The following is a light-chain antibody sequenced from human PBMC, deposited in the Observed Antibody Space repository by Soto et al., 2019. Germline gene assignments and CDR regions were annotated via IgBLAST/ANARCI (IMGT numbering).Light chain of an antibody. CDR3: QQYGSSPGT. V-gene: IGKV3-20*01. J-gene: IGKJ2*02. CDR2: GAS. Sequence: EIVLTQSPGTLSLSPGERATLSCRASQSVSSSYLAWYQQKPGQAPRLLIYGASSRATGIPDRFSGSGSGTDFTLTISSLEPEDFAVYYWQQYGSSPGTFGQGTKLEIK. CDR1: QSVSSSY.